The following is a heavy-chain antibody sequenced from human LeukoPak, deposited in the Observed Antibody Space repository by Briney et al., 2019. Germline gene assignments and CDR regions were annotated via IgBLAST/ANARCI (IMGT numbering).Heavy chain of an antibody. CDR2: INPSGGST. J-gene: IGHJ5*02. D-gene: IGHD1-14*01. V-gene: IGHV1-46*01. CDR1: GYTFTSYG. Sequence: ASVKVSCKASGYTFTSYGISWVRQAPGQGLEWMGIINPSGGSTSYAQKFQGRVTMTRDTSTSTVYMELSSLRPEDTAVYYCARGPSPPTRGNHNWFDPWGQGTLVTVSS. CDR3: ARGPSPPTRGNHNWFDP.